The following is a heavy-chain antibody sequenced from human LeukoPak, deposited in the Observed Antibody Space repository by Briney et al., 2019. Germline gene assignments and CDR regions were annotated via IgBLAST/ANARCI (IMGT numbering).Heavy chain of an antibody. Sequence: GGSLRLSCAASGFTFSRNWMHWVRQAPGKGLVWVSRISSDGSSTSYADSVKGRFTTSRDNAKNSLYLQMNSLRVEDTAVYYCARDRDFYDSSGYYAEHAFDVWGQGTMVTVSS. V-gene: IGHV3-74*01. CDR2: ISSDGSST. D-gene: IGHD3-22*01. J-gene: IGHJ3*01. CDR3: ARDRDFYDSSGYYAEHAFDV. CDR1: GFTFSRNW.